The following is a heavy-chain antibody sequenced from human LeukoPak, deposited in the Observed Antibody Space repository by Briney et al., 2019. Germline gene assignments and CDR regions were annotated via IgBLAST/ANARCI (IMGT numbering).Heavy chain of an antibody. V-gene: IGHV3-48*01. J-gene: IGHJ4*02. D-gene: IGHD3-3*01. Sequence: GGSLRLSCAASGFTFSSYSMNWVRQAPGKGLEWVSYISSSSSTIYYADSVKGRFTISRDNSKNTLYLQMNSLRAEDTAVYYCAKDPILIFWSGYSSKDGEYYFDYWGQGTLVTVSS. CDR1: GFTFSSYS. CDR3: AKDPILIFWSGYSSKDGEYYFDY. CDR2: ISSSSSTI.